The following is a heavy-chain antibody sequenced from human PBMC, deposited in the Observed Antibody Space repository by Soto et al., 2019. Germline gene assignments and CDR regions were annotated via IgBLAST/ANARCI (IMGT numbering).Heavy chain of an antibody. CDR2: IIPIFGTA. V-gene: IGHV1-69*12. CDR1: GGTFSSYA. CDR3: ARDQPVVAATNWYFDL. Sequence: QVQPVQSGAEVKKPGSSVKVSCKASGGTFSSYAISWVRQAPGQGLEWMGGIIPIFGTANYAQKFQGRVTITADESTSTAYMELSSLRSEDTAVYYCARDQPVVAATNWYFDLWGRGTLVTVSS. D-gene: IGHD2-15*01. J-gene: IGHJ2*01.